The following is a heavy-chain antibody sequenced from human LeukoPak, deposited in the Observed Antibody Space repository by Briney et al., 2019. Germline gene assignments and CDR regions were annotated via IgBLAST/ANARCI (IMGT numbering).Heavy chain of an antibody. CDR2: ISAYNGNT. V-gene: IGHV1-18*01. D-gene: IGHD3-10*01. CDR3: ARVRGDVLLWFGELLLFY. J-gene: IGHJ4*02. CDR1: GYTFTNCG. Sequence: ASVKVSCKASGYTFTNCGVSWVRQDPGQGLEWMGWISAYNGNTNYAQKLQGRVTMTTDTSTSTAYMELRSLRSDDTAVYYCARVRGDVLLWFGELLLFYWGQGTLVTASS.